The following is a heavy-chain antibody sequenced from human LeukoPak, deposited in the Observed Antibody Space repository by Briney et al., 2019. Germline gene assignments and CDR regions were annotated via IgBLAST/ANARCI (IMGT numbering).Heavy chain of an antibody. V-gene: IGHV4-59*01. Sequence: SETLSLTCTVSGGSIGSYYWSWIRQPPGKGLEWIGYIYYSGSTNYNPSLKSRVTISVDTSKNQFSLKLKSVTAADTAVYYCARTQEWSLPFDYWGQGTLVSVSS. CDR2: IYYSGST. CDR1: GGSIGSYY. CDR3: ARTQEWSLPFDY. D-gene: IGHD3-3*01. J-gene: IGHJ4*02.